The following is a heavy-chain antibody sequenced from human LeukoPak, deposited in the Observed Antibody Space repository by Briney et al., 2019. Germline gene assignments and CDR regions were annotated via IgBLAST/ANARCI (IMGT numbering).Heavy chain of an antibody. D-gene: IGHD3-9*01. CDR2: INPNSGGT. CDR3: ARTTIIRYFDWLPFDY. J-gene: IGHJ4*02. V-gene: IGHV1-2*02. Sequence: ASVKVSCTASGYTFTGYYMHWVRQAPGQGLEWMGWINPNSGGTNYAQKFQGRVTMSRDTSISTAYMELSRLRCDDTAVYYCARTTIIRYFDWLPFDYWGQGTLVTVSS. CDR1: GYTFTGYY.